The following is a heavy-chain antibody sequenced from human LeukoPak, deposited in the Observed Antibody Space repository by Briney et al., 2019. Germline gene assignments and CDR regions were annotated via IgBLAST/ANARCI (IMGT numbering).Heavy chain of an antibody. CDR2: ISGYNGNT. D-gene: IGHD6-6*01. V-gene: IGHV1-18*01. CDR1: GYTFTSYG. CDR3: ARVGGYSLSSTGGNAFDI. J-gene: IGHJ3*02. Sequence: GASVKVSCKASGYTFTSYGISWVRQAPGQGLEWMGWISGYNGNTNYAQKVQDRVLMTTDTSTNTAYMELRSLTSDDTAIYFCARVGGYSLSSTGGNAFDIWGQGTMVTVSS.